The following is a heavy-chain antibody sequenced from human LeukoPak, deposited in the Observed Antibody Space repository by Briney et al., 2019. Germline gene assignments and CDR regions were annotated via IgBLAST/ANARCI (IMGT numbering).Heavy chain of an antibody. CDR3: VRGLNGGSYYDIDH. CDR2: MHPNSGNT. D-gene: IGHD1-26*01. V-gene: IGHV1-8*01. CDR1: GYTFTTYD. Sequence: ASVKVSCKASGYTFTTYDINWVRQATGQGLEWMGCMHPNSGNTGYAQKFQDRVTLTRDTSISTAYMELSSLRSEDTAVYYCVRGLNGGSYYDIDHWGQGTLVTVSS. J-gene: IGHJ4*02.